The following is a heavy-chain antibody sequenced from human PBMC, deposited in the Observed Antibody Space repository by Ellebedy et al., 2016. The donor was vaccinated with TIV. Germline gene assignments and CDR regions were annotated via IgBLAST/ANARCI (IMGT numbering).Heavy chain of an antibody. V-gene: IGHV3-9*01. CDR1: GFTFDDYA. Sequence: GGSLRLXXAASGFTFDDYAMHWVRQAPGKGLEWVSGISWNSGSIGYADSVKGRFTISRDNAKNSLYLQMNSLRAEDTALYYCAKVDDFWSGYLDVWGKGTTVTVSS. J-gene: IGHJ6*04. CDR3: AKVDDFWSGYLDV. D-gene: IGHD3-3*01. CDR2: ISWNSGSI.